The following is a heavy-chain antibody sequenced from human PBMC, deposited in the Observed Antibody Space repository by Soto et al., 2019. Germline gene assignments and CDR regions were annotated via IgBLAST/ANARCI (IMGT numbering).Heavy chain of an antibody. D-gene: IGHD5-12*01. CDR2: INPNGGVT. CDR1: GDSFNDYY. CDR3: ARESGGATATLDYYYFYMDV. Sequence: QVQLVQSGAEVRKPGASVTVSCRSSGDSFNDYYIHWVRQAPGQGFEWMGWINPNGGVTKYAQKFKGWVSMTRDTSMRTVYRQLSRLRSDDTAVYYCARESGGATATLDYYYFYMDVWGTGTTVTVSS. J-gene: IGHJ6*03. V-gene: IGHV1-2*04.